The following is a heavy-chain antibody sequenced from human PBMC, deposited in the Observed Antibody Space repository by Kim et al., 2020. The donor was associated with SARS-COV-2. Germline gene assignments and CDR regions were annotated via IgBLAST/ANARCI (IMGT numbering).Heavy chain of an antibody. D-gene: IGHD3-22*01. V-gene: IGHV4-34*01. J-gene: IGHJ4*02. CDR3: ARGSGDSSGYWLDN. CDR1: GGSFSGYY. CDR2: INHSGST. Sequence: SETLSLTCAVYGGSFSGYYWSWIRQPPGKGLEWIGEINHSGSTNYNPSLKSRVTISVDTSKNQFSLKLSSVTAADTAVYYCARGSGDSSGYWLDNWGQGTLVTVSS.